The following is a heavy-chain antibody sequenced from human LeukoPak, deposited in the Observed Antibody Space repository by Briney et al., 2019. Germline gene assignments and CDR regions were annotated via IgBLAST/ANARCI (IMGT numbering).Heavy chain of an antibody. J-gene: IGHJ6*02. CDR2: FDPEDGET. CDR1: GYTLTELS. V-gene: IGHV1-24*01. D-gene: IGHD3-22*01. Sequence: ASVKVSCKVSGYTLTELSMHWVRQAPGKGLEWMRGFDPEDGETIYAQKFQGRVTMTEDTSTDTAYMELSSLRSEDTAVYYCATATVVTTYYYYGMDVWGQGTTVTVSS. CDR3: ATATVVTTYYYYGMDV.